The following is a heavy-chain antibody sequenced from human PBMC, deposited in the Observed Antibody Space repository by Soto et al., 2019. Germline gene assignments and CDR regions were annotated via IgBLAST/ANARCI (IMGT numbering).Heavy chain of an antibody. CDR3: AREHVFMTTVASADY. D-gene: IGHD4-17*01. CDR1: GFTFSSYS. Sequence: GGSLRLSCAASGFTFSSYSMNWVRQAQGKGLEWVSSISSSSSYIYYADSVKGRFTISRDNAKNSLYLQMNSLRAEDTAVYYCAREHVFMTTVASADYWGQGTLVTISS. CDR2: ISSSSSYI. J-gene: IGHJ4*02. V-gene: IGHV3-21*01.